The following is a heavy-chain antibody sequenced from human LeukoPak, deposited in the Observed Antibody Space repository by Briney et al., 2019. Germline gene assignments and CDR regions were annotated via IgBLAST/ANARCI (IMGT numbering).Heavy chain of an antibody. Sequence: SETLSLTCTVSGGSISSGSYYWGWIRQPPGKGLEWIGSIYYSGSTYNNPSIKSRVLKSRVTISVDTSKNQFSLKLSSVTAADTAVYYCARRAKPRSSITIFGVASPHDAFDIWGQGTMVTVSS. V-gene: IGHV4-39*01. CDR2: IYYSGST. D-gene: IGHD3-3*01. J-gene: IGHJ3*02. CDR3: ARRAKPRSSITIFGVASPHDAFDI. CDR1: GGSISSGSYY.